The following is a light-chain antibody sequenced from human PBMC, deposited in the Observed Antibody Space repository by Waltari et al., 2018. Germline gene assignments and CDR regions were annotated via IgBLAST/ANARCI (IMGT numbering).Light chain of an antibody. J-gene: IGKJ1*01. CDR2: CAS. CDR1: QSLLYNSNDKNY. CDR3: QQYYSGRT. Sequence: DIVMTQSPDSLAVSLRERVTINCKSSQSLLYNSNDKNYLAWYQQKPGQPPKLLFYCASTRHSGVAARSSGSGSAIHFILTISSLQAEDVPLYYCQQYYSGRTFGQGTRVEIK. V-gene: IGKV4-1*01.